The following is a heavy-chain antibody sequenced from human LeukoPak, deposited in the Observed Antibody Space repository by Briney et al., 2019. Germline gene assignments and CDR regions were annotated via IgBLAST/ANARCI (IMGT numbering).Heavy chain of an antibody. Sequence: SETLSLTCTVSGGSISTYSWSWIRQPPGKGLEWIGYIYYSGTPNYNSSLKSRVTISVDTSKNQFSLKLSSVTAADTAVYYCARGPRYFDWLLSGHDAFDIWGQGTMVTVSS. V-gene: IGHV4-59*13. CDR3: ARGPRYFDWLLSGHDAFDI. CDR2: IYYSGTP. D-gene: IGHD3-9*01. J-gene: IGHJ3*02. CDR1: GGSISTYS.